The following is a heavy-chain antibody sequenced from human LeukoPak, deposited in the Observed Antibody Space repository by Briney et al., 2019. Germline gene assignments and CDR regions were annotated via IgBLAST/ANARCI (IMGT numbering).Heavy chain of an antibody. Sequence: QPGGSLRLSCTVSGFTFEDFAMTWVRQAPGEGPEWVGFIRRRAYGGTTDYAASVKGRFTISIDDSKNIAFLQMNSLKTEDTAIYFCSRDSHGDDVYDYWGQGTLVTVSS. CDR3: SRDSHGDDVYDY. V-gene: IGHV3-49*04. J-gene: IGHJ4*02. CDR2: IRRRAYGGTT. CDR1: GFTFEDFA. D-gene: IGHD1-1*01.